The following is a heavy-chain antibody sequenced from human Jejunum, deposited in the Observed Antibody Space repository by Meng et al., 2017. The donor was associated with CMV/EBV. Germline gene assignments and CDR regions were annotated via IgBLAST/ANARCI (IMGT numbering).Heavy chain of an antibody. D-gene: IGHD6-13*01. CDR2: IDSFSSTM. CDR1: GFSFGVYS. CDR3: ARDSIASALDY. Sequence: CAAAGFSFGVYSMNWVRQAPGKGLEWLAYIDSFSSTMYYIDSIKGRFTISRDNAKNSLYLQMNSLSAEDTAVYYCARDSIASALDYWGQGVLVTVSS. V-gene: IGHV3-48*01. J-gene: IGHJ4*02.